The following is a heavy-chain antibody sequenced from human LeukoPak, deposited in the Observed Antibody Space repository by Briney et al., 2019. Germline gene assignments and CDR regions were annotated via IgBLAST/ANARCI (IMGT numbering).Heavy chain of an antibody. J-gene: IGHJ4*02. D-gene: IGHD6-19*01. CDR1: GGSISSGSYY. Sequence: SETLSLTCIVSGGSISSGSYYWSWIRQPAGKALEWIGHIYTSGSTSYNPSLQSRVTISVDTSSHQFSLKVTSVTAADTAVYYCARAGGSVGWYGTIDSWGQGTLVTVSS. CDR2: IYTSGST. CDR3: ARAGGSVGWYGTIDS. V-gene: IGHV4-61*09.